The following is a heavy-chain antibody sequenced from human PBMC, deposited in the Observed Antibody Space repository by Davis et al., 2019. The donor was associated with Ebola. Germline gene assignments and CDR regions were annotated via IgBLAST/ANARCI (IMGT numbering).Heavy chain of an antibody. D-gene: IGHD6-19*01. CDR3: AGIRGQWLED. Sequence: PSETLSLTCAVYGGSLSGYYWTWTRQSPGKGLEWIGEINHSGHTNYNPSLKTRVTISLDTSKNQFSLQLSSVTAADTALYYCAGIRGQWLEDWGQGTLVTVSS. CDR1: GGSLSGYY. CDR2: INHSGHT. V-gene: IGHV4-34*01. J-gene: IGHJ4*02.